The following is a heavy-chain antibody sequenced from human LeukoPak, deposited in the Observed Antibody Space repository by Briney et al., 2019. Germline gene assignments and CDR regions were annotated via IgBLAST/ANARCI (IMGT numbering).Heavy chain of an antibody. J-gene: IGHJ6*02. D-gene: IGHD4-17*01. CDR3: ARALAYGVAYYYGMDV. Sequence: SETLSLTCTVSGGSISTYYWSWVRQPPGKGLEWIGYIYYRGSANYNPSLKSRVTISVDTSKNQFSLKVNSVTAADTAVYYCARALAYGVAYYYGMDVWGQGTTVTVSS. V-gene: IGHV4-59*01. CDR2: IYYRGSA. CDR1: GGSISTYY.